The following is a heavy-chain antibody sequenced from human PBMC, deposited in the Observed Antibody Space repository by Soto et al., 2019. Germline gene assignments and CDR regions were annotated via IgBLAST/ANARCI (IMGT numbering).Heavy chain of an antibody. J-gene: IGHJ4*02. CDR2: IIPISGRT. D-gene: IGHD5-12*01. CDR1: GGTFSSLG. V-gene: IGHV1-69*01. CDR3: ATRATQGRWLDFADY. Sequence: QVQLLQSGAEVKRPGSSVKVSCEASGGTFSSLGFTWVRQAPGQGLEWMGGIIPISGRTTFAQKFQGRVTITAEESTRATYMELTTLTSDDTAMYYCATRATQGRWLDFADYWGQGTLVTVSS.